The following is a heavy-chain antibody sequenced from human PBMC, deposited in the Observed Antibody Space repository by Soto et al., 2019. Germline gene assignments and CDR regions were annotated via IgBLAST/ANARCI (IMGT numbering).Heavy chain of an antibody. D-gene: IGHD2-21*02. CDR1: GFTFSGSA. CDR3: TRSGVTATLVYYYYGMDV. J-gene: IGHJ6*02. V-gene: IGHV3-73*02. Sequence: EVQLVESGGGLVQPGGSLKLSCAASGFTFSGSATHWVRQASGKGLEWVGRIRSKANSYATAYAASVKGRFTISRDDSKNTAYLQMNSLKTEDTAVYYCTRSGVTATLVYYYYGMDVWGQGTTVTVSS. CDR2: IRSKANSYAT.